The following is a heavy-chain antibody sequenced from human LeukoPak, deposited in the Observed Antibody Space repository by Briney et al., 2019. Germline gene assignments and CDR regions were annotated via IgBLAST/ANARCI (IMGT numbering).Heavy chain of an antibody. V-gene: IGHV4-61*05. CDR1: GGSISSSSYY. D-gene: IGHD2-2*01. Sequence: PSETLSLTCTVSGGSISSSSYYWGWIRQPPGKGLEWIGYIYYSGSTNYNPSLKSRVTISVDTSKNQFSLKLSSVTAADTAVYYCARRRRYCSSTSCYRTPLEHWGQGTLVTVSS. J-gene: IGHJ1*01. CDR2: IYYSGST. CDR3: ARRRRYCSSTSCYRTPLEH.